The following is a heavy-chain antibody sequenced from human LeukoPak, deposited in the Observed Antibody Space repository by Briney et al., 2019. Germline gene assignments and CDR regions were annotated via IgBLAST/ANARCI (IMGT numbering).Heavy chain of an antibody. CDR1: GYTFTGYY. CDR2: INPNSGGT. D-gene: IGHD2-2*01. Sequence: ASVKVSCKASGYTFTGYYMHWVRQAPGQGLEWMGWINPNSGGTNYAQKFQGRVTMTRDTSISTAYMELRSLRSDDTAVYYCARIGYCSSTSCYGVTHYFDYWGQGTLVTVSS. CDR3: ARIGYCSSTSCYGVTHYFDY. J-gene: IGHJ4*02. V-gene: IGHV1-2*02.